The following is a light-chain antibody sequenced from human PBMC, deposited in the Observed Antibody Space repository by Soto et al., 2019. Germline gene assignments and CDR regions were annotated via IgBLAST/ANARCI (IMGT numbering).Light chain of an antibody. Sequence: SVLTQPASVFGSPGQSITFSCTGTSSDVGGYNFVSWYQQHPGKAPKLMIYEVSSRPSGVSNRFSGSKSGNTASLTISGLQPEDEADYYCSSYTTSTTVVFGTGTKVTV. CDR1: SSDVGGYNF. J-gene: IGLJ1*01. CDR2: EVS. CDR3: SSYTTSTTVV. V-gene: IGLV2-14*03.